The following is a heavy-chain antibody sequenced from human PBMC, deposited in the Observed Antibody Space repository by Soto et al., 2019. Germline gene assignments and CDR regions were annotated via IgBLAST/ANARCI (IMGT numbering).Heavy chain of an antibody. CDR3: AKDSSGYYGVFDY. V-gene: IGHV3-23*01. J-gene: IGHJ4*02. Sequence: EVQLLESGGGLVQPGGSLRLSCAASGFTFRNYAMSWVRQAPGKGLEWVSVISGSGDNTYYADSVKGRFTISRDNSKNTLYLKMNSLRAEDAAIYYCAKDSSGYYGVFDYWGQGTLVTVSS. CDR2: ISGSGDNT. CDR1: GFTFRNYA. D-gene: IGHD3-22*01.